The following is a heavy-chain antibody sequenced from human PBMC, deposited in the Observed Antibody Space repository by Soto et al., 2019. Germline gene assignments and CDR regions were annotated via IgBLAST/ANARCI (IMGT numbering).Heavy chain of an antibody. CDR1: GFTFSTYS. J-gene: IGHJ6*02. Sequence: EVQLVESGGGLVEPGGSLRLSCAASGFTFSTYSMNWVRQAPGKGLEWVSSISSSSSYIYYADSVKGRFTISRDNAKNPLYLQMNSLRAEDTAVYYCARYDSSGYYWPYYYYGMDVWGQGTTVTVSS. V-gene: IGHV3-21*01. D-gene: IGHD3-22*01. CDR2: ISSSSSYI. CDR3: ARYDSSGYYWPYYYYGMDV.